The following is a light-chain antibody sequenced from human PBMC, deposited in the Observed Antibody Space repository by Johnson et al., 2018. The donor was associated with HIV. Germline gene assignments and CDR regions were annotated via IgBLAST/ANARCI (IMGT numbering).Light chain of an antibody. Sequence: QSVLTQPPSVSAAPGQKVTISCSGSSSNIGNNYVSWYQQVPGAAPKLLIYDNNRRPSGIPDRFSGSKSGTSATLGITGLQTGDEADDYCGTWDSSLSVYVFGTGTEVTV. J-gene: IGLJ1*01. CDR1: SSNIGNNY. CDR3: GTWDSSLSVYV. V-gene: IGLV1-51*01. CDR2: DNN.